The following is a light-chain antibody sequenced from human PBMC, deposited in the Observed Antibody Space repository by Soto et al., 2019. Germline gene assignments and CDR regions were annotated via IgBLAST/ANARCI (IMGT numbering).Light chain of an antibody. J-gene: IGKJ1*01. Sequence: EIVLAQSPATLSLSPGERATLSCRASQSVSSSYLSWYQQKPGQAPRLVIYGASIRATGIPARFSGSGSGTAFTLTIISLQPEDFAVYYCQQDYNSPWTFGQGTKVDIK. V-gene: IGKV3D-7*01. CDR1: QSVSSSY. CDR2: GAS. CDR3: QQDYNSPWT.